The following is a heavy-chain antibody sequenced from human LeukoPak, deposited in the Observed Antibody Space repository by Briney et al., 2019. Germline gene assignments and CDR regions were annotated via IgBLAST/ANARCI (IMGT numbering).Heavy chain of an antibody. V-gene: IGHV4-39*01. CDR1: GGSISSSSYY. D-gene: IGHD5-12*01. CDR3: ARRLASYSGYDGTYFDY. J-gene: IGHJ4*02. CDR2: IYYTGST. Sequence: SETLSLTCTVSGGSISSSSYYWGWIRQPPGKGLEWIGSIYYTGSTYYNPSLKIRATISVDTSKNQFSLKLSSVTAADTAVYYCARRLASYSGYDGTYFDYWGQGTLVTVSS.